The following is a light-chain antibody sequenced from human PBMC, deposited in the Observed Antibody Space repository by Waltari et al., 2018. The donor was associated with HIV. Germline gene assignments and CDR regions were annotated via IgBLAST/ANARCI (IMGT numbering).Light chain of an antibody. CDR3: QQFGSSRFT. CDR1: QSVHSSN. CDR2: GAS. V-gene: IGKV3-20*01. J-gene: IGKJ3*01. Sequence: ELVLTQTPGTLSLSPGESATLSCRASQSVHSSNLAWYQQKPGQAPRLLIYGASNRATGIPDRFSGSASGTEFTLSINTVEPEDFVLYFCQQFGSSRFTFGPGTKVDF.